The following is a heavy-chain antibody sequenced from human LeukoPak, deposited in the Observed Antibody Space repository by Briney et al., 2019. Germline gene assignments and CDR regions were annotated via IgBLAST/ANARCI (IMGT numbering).Heavy chain of an antibody. CDR2: IRSKAYGGTT. CDR1: GFIFSSHG. Sequence: GGTLRLSCAASGFIFSSHGMNWVRQAPGKGLEWVGLIRSKAYGGTTEYAASGNGRLTISRDDSKGIAYLQMNSLKREDTALYYCSRSVFDSGGWFGNYYYYMDVWGKGTTVTISS. J-gene: IGHJ6*03. D-gene: IGHD6-19*01. CDR3: SRSVFDSGGWFGNYYYYMDV. V-gene: IGHV3-49*04.